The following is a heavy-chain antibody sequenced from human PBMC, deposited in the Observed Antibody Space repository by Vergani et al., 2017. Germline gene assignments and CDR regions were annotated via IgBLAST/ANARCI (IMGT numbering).Heavy chain of an antibody. Sequence: EVQLLESGGGLVQPGGSLRLSCAVSGFTFSSYAMSWVRQAPGKGLEWVSAISVSGGSTYYADSVKGRFTISRDDSKNTLYLQMNSLRAEDTAVYYCANWQYQLLPLDYWGQGTLVTVSS. V-gene: IGHV3-23*01. CDR1: GFTFSSYA. J-gene: IGHJ4*02. D-gene: IGHD2-2*01. CDR3: ANWQYQLLPLDY. CDR2: ISVSGGST.